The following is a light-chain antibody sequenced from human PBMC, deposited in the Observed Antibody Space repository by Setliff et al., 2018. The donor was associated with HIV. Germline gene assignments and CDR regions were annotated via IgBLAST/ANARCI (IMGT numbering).Light chain of an antibody. CDR2: WAS. CDR3: QQYYSTPQT. CDR1: QSVLYSSNNKNY. J-gene: IGKJ1*01. V-gene: IGKV4-1*01. Sequence: DIVMTQSPDSLAVSLGERATINCKSSQSVLYSSNNKNYLAWYQQKPGQPPKLLIYWASTRKSGVPDRFSGSGSETDFTLTISSLQAEDVAVYYCQQYYSTPQTFGQGTKVDNK.